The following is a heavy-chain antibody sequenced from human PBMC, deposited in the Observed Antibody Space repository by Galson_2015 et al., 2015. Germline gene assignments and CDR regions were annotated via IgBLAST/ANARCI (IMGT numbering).Heavy chain of an antibody. CDR2: ISSSSSYI. V-gene: IGHV3-21*04. D-gene: IGHD5-12*01. J-gene: IGHJ4*02. CDR1: GFTFSSYS. CDR3: ARVRGEVATSLFDY. Sequence: SLRLSCAASGFTFSSYSMNWVRQAPGKGLEWVSSISSSSSYIYYADSVKGRFTISRDNAKNSLYLQMNSLRSEDTAVYYCARVRGEVATSLFDYWGQGTLVTVSS.